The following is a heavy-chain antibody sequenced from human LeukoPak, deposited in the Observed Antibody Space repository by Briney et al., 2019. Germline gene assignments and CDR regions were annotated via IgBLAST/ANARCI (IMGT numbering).Heavy chain of an antibody. CDR1: GFTFSNAW. V-gene: IGHV3-15*07. J-gene: IGHJ4*02. D-gene: IGHD2-2*02. CDR3: TTGYPIGLYYFDY. Sequence: PGGSLRLSCAASGFTFSNAWMNWVRQAPGKGLEWVGRIKSKTDGGTTDYAAPVKGRSTISRDDSKNTLYLQMNSLKTEDTAVYYCTTGYPIGLYYFDYWGQGTLVTVSS. CDR2: IKSKTDGGTT.